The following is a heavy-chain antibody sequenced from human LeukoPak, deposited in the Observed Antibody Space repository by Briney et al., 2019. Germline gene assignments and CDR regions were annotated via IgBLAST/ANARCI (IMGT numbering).Heavy chain of an antibody. CDR2: IYYSGST. Sequence: SETLSLTCTVSGDSISSSSDYWDWIRQPPGKGLEWIGSIYYSGSTYYNPSLKSRVTISVDTSKNQFSLKLSSVTAADTAVYYCARHPYSSSWFGFDYWGQGTLVTVSS. CDR3: ARHPYSSSWFGFDY. D-gene: IGHD6-13*01. V-gene: IGHV4-39*01. CDR1: GDSISSSSDY. J-gene: IGHJ4*02.